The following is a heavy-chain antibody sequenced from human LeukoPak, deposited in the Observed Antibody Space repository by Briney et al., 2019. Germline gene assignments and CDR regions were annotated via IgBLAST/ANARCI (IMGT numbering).Heavy chain of an antibody. V-gene: IGHV3-23*01. D-gene: IGHD6-13*01. CDR1: GFTFSSYA. J-gene: IGHJ4*02. Sequence: GGSLRLSCAASGFTFSSYAMSWVRQAPGKGLEWASAISGSGGSTYYADSVRGRFTISRDNSKNTLYLQMNSLRAEDTAVYYCADSSWYEIYYFDYWGQGTLVTVSS. CDR3: ADSSWYEIYYFDY. CDR2: ISGSGGST.